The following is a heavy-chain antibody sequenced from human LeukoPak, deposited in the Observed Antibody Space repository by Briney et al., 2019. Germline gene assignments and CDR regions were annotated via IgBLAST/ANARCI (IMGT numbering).Heavy chain of an antibody. CDR3: ARYLVVPAANQGGNWFDP. CDR1: GGTYSSYT. J-gene: IGHJ5*02. Sequence: SVNVSCKASGGTYSSYTISWVRQAPAQGLEWMGRIIPILGIANYAQKFQGRVTITADKSTSTAYMELSSLRSEDTAVYYCARYLVVPAANQGGNWFDPWGQGTLVTVSS. D-gene: IGHD2-2*01. V-gene: IGHV1-69*02. CDR2: IIPILGIA.